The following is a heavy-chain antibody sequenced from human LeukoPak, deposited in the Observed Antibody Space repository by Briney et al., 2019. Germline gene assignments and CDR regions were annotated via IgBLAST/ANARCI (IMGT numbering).Heavy chain of an antibody. D-gene: IGHD2-15*01. V-gene: IGHV3-23*01. Sequence: PGGSLRLSCVASGFTFRSYAMTWVRQAPGKWLEWVSSISASGYSIYYADSVKGRFNISRDNSKNTLYLQMSSLRAEDTALYYCARSLGLGSFRDYWGQGTLVTVSS. J-gene: IGHJ4*02. CDR3: ARSLGLGSFRDY. CDR2: ISASGYSI. CDR1: GFTFRSYA.